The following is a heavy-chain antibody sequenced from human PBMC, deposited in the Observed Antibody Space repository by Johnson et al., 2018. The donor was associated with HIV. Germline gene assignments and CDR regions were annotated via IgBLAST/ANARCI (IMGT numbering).Heavy chain of an antibody. CDR1: GFSFDDYD. D-gene: IGHD3-22*01. V-gene: IGHV3-20*04. CDR3: ARGFGNSGYDAFDI. Sequence: MLLVESGGSVVRPGGSLRLSCAVSGFSFDDYDMTWVRQAPGTGLAWVSSINWNGGSRGYADSVKGRFTLSRDNAKNSLYLQMNSLRAEDTALYYCARGFGNSGYDAFDIWGQGTMVTVSS. J-gene: IGHJ3*02. CDR2: INWNGGSR.